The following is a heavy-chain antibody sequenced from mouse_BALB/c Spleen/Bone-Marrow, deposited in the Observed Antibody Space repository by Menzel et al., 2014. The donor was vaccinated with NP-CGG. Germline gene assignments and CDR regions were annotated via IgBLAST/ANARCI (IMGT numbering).Heavy chain of an antibody. J-gene: IGHJ4*01. CDR1: GYAFSNCW. CDR2: IYPGDGDT. Sequence: VKLQESGAELVRPGSSVKISCKASGYAFSNCWMNWVKQRPGQGLEWIGQIYPGDGDTNYNGKFKGKATLTADKSSSTAYMQLSSLTSEDSAVYFCARRDGSTYYYAMDYWGQGTSVTVSS. CDR3: ARRDGSTYYYAMDY. D-gene: IGHD1-1*01. V-gene: IGHV1-80*01.